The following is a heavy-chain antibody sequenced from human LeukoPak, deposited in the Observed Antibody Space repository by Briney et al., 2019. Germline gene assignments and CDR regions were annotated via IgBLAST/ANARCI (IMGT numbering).Heavy chain of an antibody. D-gene: IGHD6-19*01. Sequence: GGSLRLSCAASGFTFRNHAMNWVRQTPGKGLEWVSSISTDGVNTYYADSVKGRFTISRDTSKDTLYLQMNSLSAEDTAVYYCARCTKYTTGWCNWFDLWGQGTLVTVSS. J-gene: IGHJ5*02. CDR2: ISTDGVNT. CDR1: GFTFRNHA. CDR3: ARCTKYTTGWCNWFDL. V-gene: IGHV3-23*01.